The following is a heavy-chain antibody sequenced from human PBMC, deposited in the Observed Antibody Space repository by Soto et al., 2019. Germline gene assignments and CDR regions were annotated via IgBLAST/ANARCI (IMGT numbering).Heavy chain of an antibody. CDR2: ISYDGSNK. D-gene: IGHD4-17*01. CDR3: AKAADYGGNSWFDY. V-gene: IGHV3-30*18. J-gene: IGHJ4*02. Sequence: QVQLVESGGSVVQPGRSLRLSCAASGFTFSSYGMHWVRKAPGKGLEWVAVISYDGSNKYYADSVKGRFTISRDNSKNTLYLQMNSLRAEDTAVYYCAKAADYGGNSWFDYWGQGTLVTVSS. CDR1: GFTFSSYG.